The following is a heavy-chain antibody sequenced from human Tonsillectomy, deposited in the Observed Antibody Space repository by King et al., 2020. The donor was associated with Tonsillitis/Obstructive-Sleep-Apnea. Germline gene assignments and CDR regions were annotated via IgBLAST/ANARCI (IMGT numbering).Heavy chain of an antibody. CDR2: IYWDDDK. V-gene: IGHV2-5*02. Sequence: TLKESGPTLVKPTQTLTLTCTFSGFSLSTSGVGVGWIRQPPAKALEWLALIYWDDDKRYSPSLKSRLTITKDTSKNQVVLTMTNMDPVDTATYYCAHTPRRYGDYRNWFDPWGQGTLVTVSS. D-gene: IGHD4-17*01. J-gene: IGHJ5*02. CDR3: AHTPRRYGDYRNWFDP. CDR1: GFSLSTSGVG.